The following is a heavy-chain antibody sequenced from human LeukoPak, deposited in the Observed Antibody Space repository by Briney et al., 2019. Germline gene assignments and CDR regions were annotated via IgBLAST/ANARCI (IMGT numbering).Heavy chain of an antibody. CDR2: INPNSGGT. V-gene: IGHV1-2*02. CDR1: GYTFTGYY. Sequence: ASVKVSCKASGYTFTGYYMHWVRQAPGQGLEWMGWINPNSGGTNYAQKFQGRVTMTRDTSISTAYMELSRLRSDDTAVYYCASSFFGLGYYYYGMDVWGQGTTVTVSS. J-gene: IGHJ6*02. CDR3: ASSFFGLGYYYYGMDV. D-gene: IGHD2/OR15-2a*01.